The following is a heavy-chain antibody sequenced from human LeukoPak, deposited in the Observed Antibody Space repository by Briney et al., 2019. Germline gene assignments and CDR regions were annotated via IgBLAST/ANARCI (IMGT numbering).Heavy chain of an antibody. D-gene: IGHD6-19*01. CDR3: ARDASSGWNPSWFDP. V-gene: IGHV1-69*13. Sequence: ASVKVSCKTSGGTFSSYAISWVRQAPGQGLEWMGKIIPIFGTANYAQKFQGRVTITPDESTSTAYMELSSLRSEDTAVYYCARDASSGWNPSWFDPWGQGTLVTVSS. CDR2: IIPIFGTA. CDR1: GGTFSSYA. J-gene: IGHJ5*02.